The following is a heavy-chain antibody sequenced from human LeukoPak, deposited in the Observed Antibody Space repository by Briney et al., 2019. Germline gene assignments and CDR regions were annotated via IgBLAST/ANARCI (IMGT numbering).Heavy chain of an antibody. CDR1: GYTFTSYA. V-gene: IGHV7-4-1*02. CDR3: ARGRGIAVAGGGVDY. CDR2: INTNTSTP. J-gene: IGHJ4*02. D-gene: IGHD6-19*01. Sequence: ASVKVSCKASGYTFTSYAMTWVRQAPGQRLEGMGWINTNTSTPTYAQGFTGRFAFTLDTSVSTAYLQISSLKAEDTAVYYCARGRGIAVAGGGVDYWGQGTLVTVSS.